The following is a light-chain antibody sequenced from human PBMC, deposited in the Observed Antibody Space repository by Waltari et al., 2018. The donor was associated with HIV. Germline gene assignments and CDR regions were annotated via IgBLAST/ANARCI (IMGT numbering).Light chain of an antibody. Sequence: QSALTQPRSVSGSPGPSVTIPCTGTSSDVGGYNFVSWYQQHPGKVPKLLVYGVSKRPSGVPDRFSGSKSGNTASLTISGLQVEDEGDYYCCSYAGGSRVFGTGTKVTVL. CDR2: GVS. J-gene: IGLJ1*01. V-gene: IGLV2-11*01. CDR1: SSDVGGYNF. CDR3: CSYAGGSRV.